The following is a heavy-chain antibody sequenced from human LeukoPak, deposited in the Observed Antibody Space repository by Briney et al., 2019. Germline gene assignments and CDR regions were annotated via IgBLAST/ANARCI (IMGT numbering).Heavy chain of an antibody. CDR1: GGSINSHY. Sequence: SETLSLTCTVSGGSINSHYWSWIRQPPWKGLQWIGFISYSGSTSYNPSLLSRVTISVDTSKNQFSLKLNSVTAADTALYFCARSYYDFWSGFYSDFWGQGALVTVSS. J-gene: IGHJ4*02. CDR3: ARSYYDFWSGFYSDF. D-gene: IGHD3-3*01. CDR2: ISYSGST. V-gene: IGHV4-59*11.